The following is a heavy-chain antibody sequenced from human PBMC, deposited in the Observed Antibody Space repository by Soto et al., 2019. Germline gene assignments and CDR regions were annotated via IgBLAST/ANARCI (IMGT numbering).Heavy chain of an antibody. CDR3: ARDSSSSFFPNWFDP. CDR2: IEHDGSGK. V-gene: IGHV3-7*01. J-gene: IGHJ5*02. D-gene: IGHD6-6*01. Sequence: GGSLRLSCAASGFTFSNHAMHWVRRAPGKGLEWVANIEHDGSGKYYVDSVKGRFTISRDNANNSLYLQMNSLRAEDTAVYYCARDSSSSFFPNWFDPWCQGTLVTVSS. CDR1: GFTFSNHA.